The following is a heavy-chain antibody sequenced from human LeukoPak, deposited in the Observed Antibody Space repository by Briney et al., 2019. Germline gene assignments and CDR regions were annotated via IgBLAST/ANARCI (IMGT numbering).Heavy chain of an antibody. CDR3: ARDPSYDYVWGSYLAPAYYFDY. J-gene: IGHJ4*02. V-gene: IGHV4-31*03. CDR2: IYYSGST. Sequence: SQTLSLTCTVSGGSISSGGYYWSWIRQHPGKGLEWIGYIYYSGSTYYNPSLKSRVTISVDTSKNQFSLKLSSVTAADTAVYYCARDPSYDYVWGSYLAPAYYFDYWGQGTLVTVSS. CDR1: GGSISSGGYY. D-gene: IGHD3-16*02.